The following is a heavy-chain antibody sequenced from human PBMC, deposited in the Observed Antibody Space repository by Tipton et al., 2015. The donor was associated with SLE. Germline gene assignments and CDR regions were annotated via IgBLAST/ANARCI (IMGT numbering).Heavy chain of an antibody. V-gene: IGHV4-59*11. CDR2: ISYTGGT. CDR3: ARIWRDYGDYFFDY. D-gene: IGHD4-17*01. CDR1: GASISGHY. Sequence: PGLVKPSETLSLTCTVSGASISGHYWSWIRQPPGKGLGWIGYISYTGGTKYNPSLKSRITISVDTSKNYFSLRVSSVTPADTAVYYCARIWRDYGDYFFDYWGQGTLVTVSS. J-gene: IGHJ4*02.